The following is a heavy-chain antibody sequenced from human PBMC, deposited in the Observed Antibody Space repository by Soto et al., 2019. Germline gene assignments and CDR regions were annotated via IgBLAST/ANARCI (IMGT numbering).Heavy chain of an antibody. Sequence: QVQLVESGGGVVQPGRSLRLSCAASGFTFSNYGMHWVRQAPGKGLEWVAIISYDGSNKFYSDSVKGRFTISRDNSKNTLYLQMNSLRAEDTAVYYCAKGWRSGYNYIDYWGQGTLVTVSP. V-gene: IGHV3-30*18. D-gene: IGHD5-12*01. CDR2: ISYDGSNK. CDR3: AKGWRSGYNYIDY. CDR1: GFTFSNYG. J-gene: IGHJ4*02.